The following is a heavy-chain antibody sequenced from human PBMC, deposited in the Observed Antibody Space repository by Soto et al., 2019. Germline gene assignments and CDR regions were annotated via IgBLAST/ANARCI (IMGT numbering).Heavy chain of an antibody. CDR1: GYTFTSYD. CDR3: ARGIKYGAYSRWFDP. J-gene: IGHJ5*02. V-gene: IGHV1-8*01. D-gene: IGHD4-17*01. Sequence: QVQLVQSGAEVKKPGASVKVSCKASGYTFTSYDINWVRQATGQGLKYLGWMNPNSGNTAYVQKFQGRVTMTWDTSITTAYMELSSLRSEDTAVYFCARGIKYGAYSRWFDPWGQGTLVTVSS. CDR2: MNPNSGNT.